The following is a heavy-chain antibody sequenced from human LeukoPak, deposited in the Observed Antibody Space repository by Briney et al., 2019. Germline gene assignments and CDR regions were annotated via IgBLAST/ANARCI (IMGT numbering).Heavy chain of an antibody. CDR3: ARQTLWFGELGFDAFDI. J-gene: IGHJ3*02. D-gene: IGHD3-10*01. CDR2: IYYNGST. V-gene: IGHV4-59*08. CDR1: GGSISSYH. Sequence: SETLSFNCTGSGGSISSYHWSWIRQPPGKGREGMGNIYYNGSTNYNPSLKSRVTLSVDTSKNQFSLKLSSVTAADTAVYYCARQTLWFGELGFDAFDIWGQGTMVTVSS.